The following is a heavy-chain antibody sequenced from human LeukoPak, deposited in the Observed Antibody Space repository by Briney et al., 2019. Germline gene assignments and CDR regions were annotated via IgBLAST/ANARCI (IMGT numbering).Heavy chain of an antibody. J-gene: IGHJ4*02. D-gene: IGHD4/OR15-4a*01. CDR2: IRYDGSNK. Sequence: PGGSLRLSCAASGFTFSSYGMHWVCQAPGKGLEWVAFIRYDGSNKYYADSVKGRFTISRDNSKNTLYLQMNSLRAEDTAVYYCAKDGPLYGGIAYWGQGTLVTVSS. CDR3: AKDGPLYGGIAY. V-gene: IGHV3-30*02. CDR1: GFTFSSYG.